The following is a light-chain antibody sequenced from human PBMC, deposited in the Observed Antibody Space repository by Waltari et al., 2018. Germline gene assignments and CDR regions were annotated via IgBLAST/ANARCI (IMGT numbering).Light chain of an antibody. CDR1: SSNIGNNY. Sequence: QSVLTQPPSVSAAQGQKVTISCSGSSSNIGNNYVSWYQQFPGTAPKFLVSDNNNRPSWIPDRFPGSKSGTSATLGITGLQTGDEADYYCGAWDNNLDAWVFGGGTKLTVL. J-gene: IGLJ3*02. CDR2: DNN. CDR3: GAWDNNLDAWV. V-gene: IGLV1-51*01.